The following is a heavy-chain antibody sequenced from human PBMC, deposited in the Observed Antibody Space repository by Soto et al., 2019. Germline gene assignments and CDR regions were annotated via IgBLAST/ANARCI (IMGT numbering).Heavy chain of an antibody. D-gene: IGHD2-2*01. CDR1: GITLSSYP. V-gene: IGHV3-23*01. CDR2: ISGRT. CDR3: AKRTELVVPGMHYYYMDV. Sequence: EVHLLESGGALVQPGGSLRLSCAASGITLSSYPMNWVRQAPGKGLEWVSAISGRTYYADSVKGRFTISRDNPENTLFLEMNSLRAEDTAVYYCAKRTELVVPGMHYYYMDVWGKGATVTVSS. J-gene: IGHJ6*03.